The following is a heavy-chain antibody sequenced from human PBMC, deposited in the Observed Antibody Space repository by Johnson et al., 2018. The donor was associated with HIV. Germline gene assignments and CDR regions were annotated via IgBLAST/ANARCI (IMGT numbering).Heavy chain of an antibody. J-gene: IGHJ3*02. V-gene: IGHV3-66*01. CDR1: GFTFSDYY. D-gene: IGHD1-1*01. CDR2: IYSGGST. CDR3: ARETRVWYNWNDGSRAFDI. Sequence: EQLVESGGGLVKPGGSLRLSCAASGFTFSDYYMSWIRQAPGKGLEWVSVIYSGGSTYYADSVKGRFTISRDNSKNTLYLQMNSLRAEDTAVYDCARETRVWYNWNDGSRAFDIWGQGTMVTVSP.